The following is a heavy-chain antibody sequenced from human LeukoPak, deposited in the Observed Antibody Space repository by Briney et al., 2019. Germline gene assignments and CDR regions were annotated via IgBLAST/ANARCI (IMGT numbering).Heavy chain of an antibody. Sequence: SETLSLTCTVSGASVSSYYWSWIRQPAGKGLEWIGRIYTSGSTNYNPSLKSRVTMSVDTSKNQFSLKLSSVTAADTAVYYCAGALGTYYYDSSGYYSLFDYWGQGTLVTVS. D-gene: IGHD3-22*01. CDR1: GASVSSYY. CDR3: AGALGTYYYDSSGYYSLFDY. CDR2: IYTSGST. J-gene: IGHJ4*02. V-gene: IGHV4-4*07.